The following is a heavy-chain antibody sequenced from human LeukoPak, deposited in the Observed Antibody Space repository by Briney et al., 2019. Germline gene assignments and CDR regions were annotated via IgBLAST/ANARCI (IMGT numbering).Heavy chain of an antibody. J-gene: IGHJ6*03. CDR1: GFSFSDYY. V-gene: IGHV3-11*04. D-gene: IGHD1-26*01. CDR3: ARDQGIVGTTGYYYMDV. Sequence: GGSLRLSCVAFGFSFSDYYMSWIRQAPGKGLEWVSYIGSTIYYADSVKGRFTISRDNAKNSLYLQMNSLRAEDTAVYYCARDQGIVGTTGYYYMDVWGKGTTVTVSS. CDR2: IGSTI.